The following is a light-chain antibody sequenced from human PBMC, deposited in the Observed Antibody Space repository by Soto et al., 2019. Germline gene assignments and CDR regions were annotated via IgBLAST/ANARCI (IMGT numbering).Light chain of an antibody. Sequence: QSVLTQPASVSGSPGQSITISCTGTSSDVGDYNYVSWYQQHPGKAPKLIISEVSNRPSGVSNRFSGSKSGNTASLTISGLQAGDEADYYCSSYTSTSTRVFGTGTKVTVL. J-gene: IGLJ1*01. CDR3: SSYTSTSTRV. V-gene: IGLV2-14*01. CDR2: EVS. CDR1: SSDVGDYNY.